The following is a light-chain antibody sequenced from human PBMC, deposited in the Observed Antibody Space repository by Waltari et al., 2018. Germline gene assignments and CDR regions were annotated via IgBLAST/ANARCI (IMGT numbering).Light chain of an antibody. V-gene: IGKV3-11*01. CDR1: QSIGSS. CDR3: QQRINWPRT. Sequence: ETVLTQSPGTLALSPGERATLSCRASQSIGSSLAWYQHIPGQAPSLLFYDASNRATGIPARFRGSGSGTDFTLTISSLEPEDFAVYYCQQRINWPRTFGQGTKVEIK. CDR2: DAS. J-gene: IGKJ1*01.